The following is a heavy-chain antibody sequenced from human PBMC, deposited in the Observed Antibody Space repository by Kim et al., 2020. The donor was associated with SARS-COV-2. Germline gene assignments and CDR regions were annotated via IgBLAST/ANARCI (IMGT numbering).Heavy chain of an antibody. CDR3: ARVPDYYDSSGYLYY. CDR1: GFTFSSYA. J-gene: IGHJ4*01. Sequence: GGSLRLSCAASGFTFSSYAMHWVRQAPGKGLEWVAVISYDGSNKYYADSVKGRFTISRDNSKNTLYLQMNSLRAEDTAVYYCARVPDYYDSSGYLYYWGHGTLGTVSS. V-gene: IGHV3-30-3*01. CDR2: ISYDGSNK. D-gene: IGHD3-22*01.